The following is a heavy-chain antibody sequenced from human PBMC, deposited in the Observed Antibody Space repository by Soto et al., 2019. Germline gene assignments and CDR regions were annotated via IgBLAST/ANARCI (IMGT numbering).Heavy chain of an antibody. CDR1: GGSISSGGDS. D-gene: IGHD5-18*01. Sequence: QLQLQESGSGLVKPSQTLSLTCAVSGGSISSGGDSWSWIRQPPGKGLEWIGYIYHSGSTYYNPSLKSRVTISVDRSKSQFSLKLSSVTAADTAVYYCARVWGYSYGLASDIWGPGTMVTVSS. CDR3: ARVWGYSYGLASDI. CDR2: IYHSGST. V-gene: IGHV4-30-2*01. J-gene: IGHJ3*02.